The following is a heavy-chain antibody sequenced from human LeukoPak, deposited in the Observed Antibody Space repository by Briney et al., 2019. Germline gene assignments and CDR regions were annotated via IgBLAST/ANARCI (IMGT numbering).Heavy chain of an antibody. V-gene: IGHV1-69*05. J-gene: IGHJ3*02. CDR1: GGTFSSYA. CDR2: TIPIFGTA. CDR3: ARYHYYDSSGYQDVGAFDI. Sequence: SVKVSCKASGGTFSSYAISWVRQAPGQGLEWMGGTIPIFGTANYAQKFQGRVTITTDESTSTAYMELSSLRSEDTAVYYCARYHYYDSSGYQDVGAFDIWGQGTMVTVSS. D-gene: IGHD3-22*01.